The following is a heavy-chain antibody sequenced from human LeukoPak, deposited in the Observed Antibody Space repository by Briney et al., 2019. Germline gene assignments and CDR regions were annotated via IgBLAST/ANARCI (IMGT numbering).Heavy chain of an antibody. Sequence: GGSLRLSCAASGFTSSSYAMHWVRQAPGKGLEYVSAISSNGGSTYYANSVKGRFTISRDNSKNTLYLQMGSLRAEDMAVYYCARAPRYCSSTSCYTGYLVYWGQGTLVTVSS. D-gene: IGHD2-2*02. J-gene: IGHJ4*02. CDR3: ARAPRYCSSTSCYTGYLVY. CDR2: ISSNGGST. CDR1: GFTSSSYA. V-gene: IGHV3-64*01.